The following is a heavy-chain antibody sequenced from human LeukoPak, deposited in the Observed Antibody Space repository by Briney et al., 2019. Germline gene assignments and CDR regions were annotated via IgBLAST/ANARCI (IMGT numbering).Heavy chain of an antibody. CDR3: ARPNHAISIAADRTLDY. D-gene: IGHD6-13*01. Sequence: ASVKVSCKASGHTFTGYYMHWVLQAPGQGLEWMGWINANSGGTNYAQKFQGRVTMTRDTSISTAYMELSRLRSDDTAVYYCARPNHAISIAADRTLDYWGQGTLVTVSS. CDR1: GHTFTGYY. J-gene: IGHJ4*02. V-gene: IGHV1-2*02. CDR2: INANSGGT.